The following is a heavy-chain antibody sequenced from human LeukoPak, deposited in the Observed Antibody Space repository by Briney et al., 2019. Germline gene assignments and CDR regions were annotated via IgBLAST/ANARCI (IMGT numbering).Heavy chain of an antibody. V-gene: IGHV4-59*01. CDR3: ARASDRLQPPDY. CDR1: GGSISNYY. CDR2: IYYSGST. Sequence: PSETLSLTCTASGGSISNYYWTWIRQPPGKGLEWIGYIYYSGSTNYNPSLKSRVTISVDTSKNQFSLKLSSVTAADTAMYYCARASDRLQPPDYWGQGTLVTVSS. D-gene: IGHD4-11*01. J-gene: IGHJ4*02.